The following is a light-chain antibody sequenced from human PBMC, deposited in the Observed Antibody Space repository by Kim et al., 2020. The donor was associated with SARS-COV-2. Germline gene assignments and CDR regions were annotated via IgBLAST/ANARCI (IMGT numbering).Light chain of an antibody. V-gene: IGLV2-8*01. CDR1: SREVCGYNS. CDR2: EVS. J-gene: IGLJ1*01. Sequence: SVTISFTRTSREVCGYNSVSWYQQHPGKAPKLMIYEVSKRPSGVPDRFSGSKSGNTASLTVSGLQAEDEADYYCSSYAGSNNYVFGTGTKVTVL. CDR3: SSYAGSNNYV.